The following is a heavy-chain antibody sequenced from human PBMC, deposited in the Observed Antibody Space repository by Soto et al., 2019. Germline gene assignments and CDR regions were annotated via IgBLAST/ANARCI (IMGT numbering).Heavy chain of an antibody. CDR1: GVSISDGGYS. V-gene: IGHV4-30-2*01. J-gene: IGHJ4*02. Sequence: QLQLQESGSGLVKPSQTLSLNCAVSGVSISDGGYSWSWIRQPPGKGLEWIGYTHVSGDTYYNPSLTGRVTLSVDRSRNQFSLNLRSMTAADTAVYFWARSPVYGAKRHCDYWCQGTLVSVSS. CDR3: ARSPVYGAKRHCDY. D-gene: IGHD3-10*01. CDR2: THVSGDT.